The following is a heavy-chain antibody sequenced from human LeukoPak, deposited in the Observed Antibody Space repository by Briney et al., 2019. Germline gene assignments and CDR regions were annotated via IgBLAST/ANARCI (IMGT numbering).Heavy chain of an antibody. CDR1: GYTFTSYG. V-gene: IGHV1-18*01. Sequence: ASVKVSCKASGYTFTSYGISWVRPAPGQGLEWMGWISAYNSNTNYAQKLQGRVTMTTDTSTSTAYMELRSLRSDDTAVYYCASRGKVDSSPYFDYWGQGTLVTVSS. CDR2: ISAYNSNT. CDR3: ASRGKVDSSPYFDY. J-gene: IGHJ4*02. D-gene: IGHD3-22*01.